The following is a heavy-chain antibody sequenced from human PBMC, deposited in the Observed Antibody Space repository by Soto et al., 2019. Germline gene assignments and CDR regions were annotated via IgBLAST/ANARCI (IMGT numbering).Heavy chain of an antibody. CDR1: GYTFTSYD. CDR3: AVHRATPGVALSNWFGP. D-gene: IGHD3-10*01. CDR2: INAGNGNT. J-gene: IGHJ5*02. V-gene: IGHV1-3*01. Sequence: ASVKVSCKASGYTFTSYDMHWARQAPGQRLEWMGWINAGNGNTKYSQKFQGRVTITRDTSASTAYMELSSLRSEDTAVYYCAVHRATPGVALSNWFGPWGQGSLVTVSS.